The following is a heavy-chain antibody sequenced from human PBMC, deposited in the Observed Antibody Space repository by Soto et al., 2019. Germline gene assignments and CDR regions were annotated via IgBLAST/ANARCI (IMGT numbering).Heavy chain of an antibody. Sequence: PGGALRLSCAVSGFAVSYNYMSWVRQAPGKGLEWVAVIYRGVATHYADSVKGRFTISRDDSKNTVYLQMNSLRAEDTAVYYCARDRSDSSRVDSFDIWGQGTKVTV. D-gene: IGHD6-25*01. CDR2: IYRGVAT. CDR1: GFAVSYNY. CDR3: ARDRSDSSRVDSFDI. J-gene: IGHJ3*02. V-gene: IGHV3-53*01.